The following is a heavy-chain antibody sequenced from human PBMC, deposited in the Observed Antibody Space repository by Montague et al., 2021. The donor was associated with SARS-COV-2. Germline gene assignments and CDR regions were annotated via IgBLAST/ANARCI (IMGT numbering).Heavy chain of an antibody. CDR2: VFYRGXT. CDR1: GGSISSLHYY. Sequence: SETLSLTCTVSGGSISSLHYYWGWIRQSAGKGLEWIGNVFYRGXTXYXXXXRXRVTISVDTSKNQFALRLRSVTATDTALYYCARRAGVVGDTRLDYWGQGTLVTVSS. CDR3: ARRAGVVGDTRLDY. J-gene: IGHJ4*01. V-gene: IGHV4-39*01. D-gene: IGHD1-26*01.